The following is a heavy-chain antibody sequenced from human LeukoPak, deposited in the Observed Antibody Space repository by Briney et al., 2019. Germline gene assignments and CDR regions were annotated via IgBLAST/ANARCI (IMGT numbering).Heavy chain of an antibody. CDR1: CGSISRSSDY. CDR2: IYYTGSS. V-gene: IGHV4-39*07. J-gene: IGHJ4*02. Sequence: SETLSLTCTVSCGSISRSSDYWGWIRQPPGKGLEWIGNIYYTGSSYYNPSLKSRVTMSVDTTNNRLSRKLSSVTAAATSVYYCARFPSREWGFDYWGQGTLVTVSS. D-gene: IGHD3-3*01. CDR3: ARFPSREWGFDY.